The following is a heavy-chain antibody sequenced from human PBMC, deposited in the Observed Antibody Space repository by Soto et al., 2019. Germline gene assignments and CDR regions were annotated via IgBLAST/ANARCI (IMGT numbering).Heavy chain of an antibody. D-gene: IGHD3-10*01. J-gene: IGHJ6*02. CDR1: GFTFSSYS. Sequence: GGSLRLSCAASGFTFSSYSMNWVRQAPGKGLEWVSYISSSSSTIYYADSVKGRFTISRDNAKNSLYLQMNSLRDEDTAVYYCARDYILWFGRPQGMDVWGQGTTVTVSS. CDR3: ARDYILWFGRPQGMDV. V-gene: IGHV3-48*02. CDR2: ISSSSSTI.